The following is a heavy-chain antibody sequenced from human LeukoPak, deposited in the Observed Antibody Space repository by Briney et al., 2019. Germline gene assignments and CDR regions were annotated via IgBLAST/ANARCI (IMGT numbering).Heavy chain of an antibody. V-gene: IGHV3-20*04. CDR3: ARDGEYYYDSSGYLDY. CDR2: IDWNGGST. D-gene: IGHD3-22*01. CDR1: GFTFDDYG. J-gene: IGHJ4*02. Sequence: GGSLRLSCAASGFTFDDYGMSWVRQAPGKGLEWVSVIDWNGGSTGYADSVKGRFTISRDNAKNSLYLQMNSLRAEDTALYYCARDGEYYYDSSGYLDYWGQGTLVTVSS.